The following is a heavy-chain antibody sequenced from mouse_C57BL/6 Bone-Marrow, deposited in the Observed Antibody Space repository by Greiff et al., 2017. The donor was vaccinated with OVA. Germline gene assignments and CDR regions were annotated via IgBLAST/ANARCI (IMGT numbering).Heavy chain of an antibody. CDR2: ISDGGSYT. D-gene: IGHD1-1*01. V-gene: IGHV5-4*01. CDR3: ARVEITTVVAYYFDY. CDR1: GFTLSSYA. J-gene: IGHJ2*01. Sequence: EVQGVESGGGLVKPGGSLKLSCAASGFTLSSYAMSWVRQTPEKRLEWVATISDGGSYTYYPDNVKGRFTISRDTAKNNLYLQMSHLKSEDTAMYYCARVEITTVVAYYFDYWGQGTTLTVSS.